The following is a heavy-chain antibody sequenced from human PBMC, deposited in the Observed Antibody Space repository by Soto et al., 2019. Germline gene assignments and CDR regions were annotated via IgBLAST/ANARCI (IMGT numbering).Heavy chain of an antibody. CDR1: GGSISSGDYY. CDR2: IYYSGST. CDR3: ARDNPIQLWSSNGMDV. V-gene: IGHV4-30-4*01. D-gene: IGHD5-18*01. J-gene: IGHJ6*02. Sequence: QVQLQESGPGLVKPSQTLSLTCTVSGGSISSGDYYWSWIRQPPGKGLEWIGYIYYSGSTYYNPSLKGRVTISVDTSKNQFSLKLSSVTAADTAVYYCARDNPIQLWSSNGMDVWGQGTTVTVSS.